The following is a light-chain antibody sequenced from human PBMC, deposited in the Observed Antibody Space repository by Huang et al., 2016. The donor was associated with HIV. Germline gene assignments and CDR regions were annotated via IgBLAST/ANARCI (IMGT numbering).Light chain of an antibody. J-gene: IGKJ1*01. Sequence: IQLTQSPSSLSASVGDRVTITCRASQGISSYLAWYQQKPGKAPKLLIYAASTLQSGVPSRFSGIGSGTAFTLTISSLQPEYFATYHCQQLNSYPPTFGQGTKVEIK. CDR3: QQLNSYPPT. CDR2: AAS. V-gene: IGKV1-9*01. CDR1: QGISSY.